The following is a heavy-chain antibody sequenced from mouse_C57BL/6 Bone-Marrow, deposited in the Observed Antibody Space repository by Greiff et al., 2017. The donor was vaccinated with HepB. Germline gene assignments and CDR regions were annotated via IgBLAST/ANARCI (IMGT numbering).Heavy chain of an antibody. J-gene: IGHJ2*01. Sequence: EVKLMESGGGLVQPGGSLKLSCAASGFTFSDYGMAWVRQAPRKGPEWVAFISNLAYSIYYADTVTGRFTISRENAKNTLYLEMSSLRSEDTAMYYCARRRGDYHYFDYWGQGTTLTVSS. D-gene: IGHD2-4*01. CDR3: ARRRGDYHYFDY. CDR1: GFTFSDYG. CDR2: ISNLAYSI. V-gene: IGHV5-15*01.